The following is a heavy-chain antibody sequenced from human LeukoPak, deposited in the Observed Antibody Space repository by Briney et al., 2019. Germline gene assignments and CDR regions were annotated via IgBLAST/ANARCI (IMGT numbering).Heavy chain of an antibody. CDR2: IYYSGST. V-gene: IGHV4-39*07. D-gene: IGHD6-19*01. CDR3: ASDSSGWYPLWYFQH. J-gene: IGHJ1*01. Sequence: SETLSLTCTVSGGSISSTSYYWGWIRQPPGKGLEWIGSIYYSGSTYYNPSLKSRVTISVDTSKNQFSLKLSSVTAADTAVYYCASDSSGWYPLWYFQHWGQGTLVTVSS. CDR1: GGSISSTSYY.